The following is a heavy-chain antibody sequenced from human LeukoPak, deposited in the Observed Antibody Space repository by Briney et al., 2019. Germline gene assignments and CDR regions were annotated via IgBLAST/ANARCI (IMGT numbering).Heavy chain of an antibody. J-gene: IGHJ4*02. D-gene: IGHD2-2*01. CDR2: IYYSGST. V-gene: IGHV4-59*01. CDR1: GGSISSYY. CDR3: AGVGCSSTSCYFPRNTFDY. Sequence: SETLSLTCTVSGGSISSYYWSWIRQPPGKGLEWIGYIYYSGSTNHNPSLKSRVTISVDTSKNQFSLKLSSVTAADTAVYYCAGVGCSSTSCYFPRNTFDYWGQGTLVTVSS.